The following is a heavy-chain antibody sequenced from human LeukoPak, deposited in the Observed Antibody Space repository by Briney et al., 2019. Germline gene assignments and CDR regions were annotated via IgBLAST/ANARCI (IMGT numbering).Heavy chain of an antibody. CDR1: GDSVSSNSAA. CDR3: ARGHYDFWSGYPYYYYGMDV. CDR2: TYYRSKWYN. Sequence: SQTLSLTCAISGDSVSSNSAAWNWIRQSPSRGLEWLGRTYYRSKWYNDYAVSVKSRITINPDTSKNQFSLQLNSVTPEDTAVYYCARGHYDFWSGYPYYYYGMDVWGQGTTVIVSS. V-gene: IGHV6-1*01. J-gene: IGHJ6*02. D-gene: IGHD3-3*01.